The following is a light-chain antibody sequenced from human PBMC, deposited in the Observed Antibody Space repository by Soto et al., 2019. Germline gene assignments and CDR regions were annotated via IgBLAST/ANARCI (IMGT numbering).Light chain of an antibody. Sequence: EIVMTQSPATLSVSPGERATLSCRASQSITRNLAWYQQSPGQAPRLLIYGASTRATGIPARFSGSGSGTEFTLTINSLQSEDFAVSYCQQYNNWSMWTFGQGTKVDIK. CDR3: QQYNNWSMWT. V-gene: IGKV3-15*01. J-gene: IGKJ1*01. CDR2: GAS. CDR1: QSITRN.